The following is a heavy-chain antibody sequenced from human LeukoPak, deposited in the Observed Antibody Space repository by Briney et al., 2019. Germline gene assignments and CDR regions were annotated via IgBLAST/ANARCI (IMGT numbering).Heavy chain of an antibody. CDR3: ARGGYGWTFNH. CDR1: GFSFSDNF. J-gene: IGHJ5*02. CDR2: ISSRGDTI. Sequence: PGGSLRLSCTASGFSFSDNFMGWVRQAPGKGLEWVSYISSRGDTIHYSDAVKGRFSISRDNSKMSLYLQMNRLRIDDTAVYYCARGGYGWTFNHWGQGTLVSVSS. D-gene: IGHD5-18*01. V-gene: IGHV3-11*01.